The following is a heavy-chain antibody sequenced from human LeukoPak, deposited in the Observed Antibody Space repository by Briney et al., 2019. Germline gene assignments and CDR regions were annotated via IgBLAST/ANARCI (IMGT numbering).Heavy chain of an antibody. CDR3: AKDIGIALRGATFEN. D-gene: IGHD3-10*01. Sequence: GRSLRLSCAASGFTFDDYAMHWVRQAPGKGLEWVSGLSWNGATVGYADSVKGRFTISRDNTKNSLYLQMSSLKTEDTALYYCAKDIGIALRGATFENWGQGTLVTVSS. J-gene: IGHJ4*02. CDR2: LSWNGATV. V-gene: IGHV3-9*01. CDR1: GFTFDDYA.